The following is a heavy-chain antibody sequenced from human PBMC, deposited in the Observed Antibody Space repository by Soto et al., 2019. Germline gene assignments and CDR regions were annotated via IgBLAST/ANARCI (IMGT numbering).Heavy chain of an antibody. CDR2: IYYSGST. D-gene: IGHD6-13*01. Sequence: SETLSLTCTVSGGSISSYYWSWIRQPPGKGLEWIGYIYYSGSTNYNPSLKSRVTISVDTSKNQFSLKLSSVTAADTAVYYCAGGIAAAGTIGDITFDYWGQGTLVTVSS. CDR1: GGSISSYY. J-gene: IGHJ4*02. V-gene: IGHV4-59*01. CDR3: AGGIAAAGTIGDITFDY.